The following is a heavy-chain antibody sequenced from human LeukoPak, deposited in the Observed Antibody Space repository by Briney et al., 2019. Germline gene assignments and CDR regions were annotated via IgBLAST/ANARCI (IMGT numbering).Heavy chain of an antibody. Sequence: PSETLSLTCAVSGYSISSGYYWGWIRPPPGKGLEWIGSIYHSGSTYYNPSLKSRVTISVDTSKNQFSLKLSSVTAADTAVYYCAIHYYDRSGYYGDYWGQGTLVTVSS. CDR3: AIHYYDRSGYYGDY. D-gene: IGHD3-22*01. J-gene: IGHJ4*02. CDR1: GYSISSGYY. CDR2: IYHSGST. V-gene: IGHV4-38-2*01.